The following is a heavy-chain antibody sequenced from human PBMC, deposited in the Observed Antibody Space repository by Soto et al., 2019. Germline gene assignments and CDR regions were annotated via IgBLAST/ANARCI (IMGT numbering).Heavy chain of an antibody. D-gene: IGHD3-16*01. CDR1: GFTFSSYA. J-gene: IGHJ5*02. V-gene: IGHV3-23*01. Sequence: GGSLRLSCATSGFTFSSYAMVWVRQAAEKGLEWVASISNNGDTAYYADSVKGRFTISRGNSENTLYLQMNGLRADDTALYFCAKSRVFMGAIVILLDPGGQEPRFTVS. CDR2: ISNNGDTA. CDR3: AKSRVFMGAIVILLDP.